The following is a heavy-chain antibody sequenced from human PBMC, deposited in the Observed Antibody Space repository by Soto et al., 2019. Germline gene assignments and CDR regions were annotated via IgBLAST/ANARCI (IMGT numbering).Heavy chain of an antibody. CDR1: GGSISNSNYY. CDR3: ESHSTWLLLSDY. D-gene: IGHD3-22*01. CDR2: IYYTGNT. V-gene: IGHV4-39*01. Sequence: QLQLQESGPGLVKPSETLSLTCTVSGGSISNSNYYWGWIRQPPGKGLGWIGSIYYTGNTYYNPSLKRRAPVYVDTSKNQFSLIVGAVTAADTAVYFFESHSTWLLLSDYWGQGTLVTVSS. J-gene: IGHJ4*02.